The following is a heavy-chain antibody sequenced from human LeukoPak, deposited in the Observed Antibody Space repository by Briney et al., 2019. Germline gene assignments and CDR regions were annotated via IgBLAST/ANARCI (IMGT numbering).Heavy chain of an antibody. CDR1: GFTFSSYA. Sequence: GGSLRLSCAASGFTFSSYAMHWVRQAPGKGLEWVAVISYDGSNKYYADSVKGRFTISRDNSKNTLYLQINGLRAEDTAVYYCARDRYCSGGSCRNFDYWGQGTLVTVSS. CDR2: ISYDGSNK. V-gene: IGHV3-30*04. J-gene: IGHJ4*02. D-gene: IGHD2-15*01. CDR3: ARDRYCSGGSCRNFDY.